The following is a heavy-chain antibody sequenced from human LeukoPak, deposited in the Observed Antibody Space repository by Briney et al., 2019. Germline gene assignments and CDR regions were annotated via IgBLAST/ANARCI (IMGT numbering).Heavy chain of an antibody. Sequence: SETLSLTCTVSGASVRSYYWTWIRQPPGKGLEWIGEINHSGSTNYNPSLKSRVTISVDTSKNQFSLKLSSVTAADTAVYYCARGTRSRWPSWAKGPLVTVSS. CDR1: GASVRSYY. V-gene: IGHV4-34*01. D-gene: IGHD6-13*01. CDR2: INHSGST. CDR3: ARGTRSRWPS. J-gene: IGHJ5*02.